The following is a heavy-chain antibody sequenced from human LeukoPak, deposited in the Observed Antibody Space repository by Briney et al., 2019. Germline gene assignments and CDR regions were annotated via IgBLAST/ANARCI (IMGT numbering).Heavy chain of an antibody. Sequence: SVKVSCKASGGTFSSYAISWVRQAPGQGLEWMGRIIPIFGTANYAQKFQGRVTITTDESTSTAYMELSSLRSEDTAVYYCAREPVGATKRFHYWGQGTLVTVSS. CDR3: AREPVGATKRFHY. V-gene: IGHV1-69*05. CDR2: IIPIFGTA. CDR1: GGTFSSYA. D-gene: IGHD1-26*01. J-gene: IGHJ4*02.